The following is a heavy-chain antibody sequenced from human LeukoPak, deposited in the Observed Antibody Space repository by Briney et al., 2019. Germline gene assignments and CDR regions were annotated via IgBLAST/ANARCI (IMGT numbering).Heavy chain of an antibody. V-gene: IGHV1-18*01. CDR1: GYTFTSYV. D-gene: IGHD1-26*01. CDR3: ARAYSGSYFDY. CDR2: ISGYNDNT. J-gene: IGHJ4*02. Sequence: ASMKVSCKASGYTFTSYVIHWVRQAPGQGLGWMGWISGYNDNTNYEKKLQGRVTMTTDPSTNTAYMELRSVRSDDTAVYYCARAYSGSYFDYWGQGTLVTVSS.